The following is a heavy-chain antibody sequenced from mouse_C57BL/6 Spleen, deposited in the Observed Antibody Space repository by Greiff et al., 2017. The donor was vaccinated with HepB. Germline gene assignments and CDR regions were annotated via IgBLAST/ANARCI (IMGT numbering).Heavy chain of an antibody. D-gene: IGHD2-14*01. V-gene: IGHV1-62-2*01. Sequence: LVKPGASVKLSCKASGYTFTEYTIHLVKERSGRGLERIGWFYPGIGSIKHNEKFKDKVTLIADKSSSTVYMEVSRLTSEDAAVDFGERHEGRYDEAMDYWGQGTSVTVSS. CDR3: ERHEGRYDEAMDY. CDR2: FYPGIGSI. CDR1: GYTFTEYT. J-gene: IGHJ4*01.